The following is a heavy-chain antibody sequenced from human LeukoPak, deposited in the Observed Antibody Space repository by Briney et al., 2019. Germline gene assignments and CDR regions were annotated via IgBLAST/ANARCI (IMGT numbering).Heavy chain of an antibody. CDR1: GFTFDDYA. Sequence: PGGSLRLSCAASGFTFDDYAMHWVRQAPGKGLEWVSGISWNSGSIGYADSVKGRFTISRDNAKNSLYLQMNSLRAEDTAVYYCAKHGYTYGERDAIDIWGQGTMVTVSS. CDR2: ISWNSGSI. D-gene: IGHD5-18*01. V-gene: IGHV3-9*01. J-gene: IGHJ3*02. CDR3: AKHGYTYGERDAIDI.